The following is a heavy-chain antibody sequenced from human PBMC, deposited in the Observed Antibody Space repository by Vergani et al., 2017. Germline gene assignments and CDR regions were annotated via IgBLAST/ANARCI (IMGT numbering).Heavy chain of an antibody. CDR3: AREWAAYXYDSSGYRYNWFDP. CDR2: IIHIFGTA. J-gene: IGHJ5*02. V-gene: IGHV1-69*01. Sequence: QVQLVQSGAEVKKPGSSVKVSCKASGGTFSSYAISWMRQAPGQGLEWMGGIIHIFGTANYAQKFQGRVTITADESTSTAYMELSSLRSEDTAVYYCAREWAAYXYDSSGYRYNWFDPWGQGTLVTVSS. CDR1: GGTFSSYA. D-gene: IGHD3-22*01.